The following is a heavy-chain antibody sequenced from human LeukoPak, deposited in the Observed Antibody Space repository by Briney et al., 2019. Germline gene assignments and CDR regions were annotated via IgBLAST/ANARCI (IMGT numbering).Heavy chain of an antibody. CDR2: INAGNGNT. J-gene: IGHJ4*02. Sequence: ASVKVSCKASGYTFTSYAMHWVRQAPGQRLEWMGWINAGNGNTKYSQKFQGRVTITRDTSASTAYMELSSLRSEDTAVYYCARLGSEVEGYFDYWGQGTLVTVSS. CDR1: GYTFTSYA. V-gene: IGHV1-3*01. CDR3: ARLGSEVEGYFDY. D-gene: IGHD2-15*01.